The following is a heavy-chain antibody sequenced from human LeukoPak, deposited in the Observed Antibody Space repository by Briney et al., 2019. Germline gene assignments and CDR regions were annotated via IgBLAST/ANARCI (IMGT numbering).Heavy chain of an antibody. Sequence: PSQTLSLTCTDSGGSISSGDYYWSWIRQPPGKGLEWIGYIYYSGSTYYNPSLKSRVTISVDTSKNQFSLKLSSVTAADTAVYYCASPGGRGSDAFDIWGQGTMVTVSS. CDR2: IYYSGST. V-gene: IGHV4-30-4*01. D-gene: IGHD3-16*01. CDR3: ASPGGRGSDAFDI. J-gene: IGHJ3*02. CDR1: GGSISSGDYY.